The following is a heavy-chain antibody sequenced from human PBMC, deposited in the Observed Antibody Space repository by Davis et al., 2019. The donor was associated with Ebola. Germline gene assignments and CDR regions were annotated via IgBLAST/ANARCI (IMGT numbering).Heavy chain of an antibody. Sequence: MPSETLSLTCTVSTGSFTSGGYFWSWIRQPPGRGLEWIGYVYYSGNTYYNPSLKRRVAISLDTSKNQFSLHLNSVTAADTAVYYCARTTVSIVFDYWGQGTLVTVSS. J-gene: IGHJ4*02. V-gene: IGHV4-30-4*07. CDR1: TGSFTSGGYF. D-gene: IGHD4-17*01. CDR3: ARTTVSIVFDY. CDR2: VYYSGNT.